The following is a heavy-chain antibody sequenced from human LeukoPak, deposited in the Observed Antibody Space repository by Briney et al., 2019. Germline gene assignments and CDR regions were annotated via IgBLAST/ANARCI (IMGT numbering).Heavy chain of an antibody. CDR3: ARHRAYSYSSPFDI. J-gene: IGHJ3*02. V-gene: IGHV4-59*08. CDR1: GVSINTYF. Sequence: SETLSLTCTVSGVSINTYFWSWIRQPPGRGLEWIGYIYYSGSTNSNASLKSRVTIFVDPSKNHFSLRLSSVTAADTAVYYCARHRAYSYSSPFDIWGQGTMVTVSS. D-gene: IGHD6-6*01. CDR2: IYYSGST.